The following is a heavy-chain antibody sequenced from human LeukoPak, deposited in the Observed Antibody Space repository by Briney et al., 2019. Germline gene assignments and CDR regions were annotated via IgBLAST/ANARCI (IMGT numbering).Heavy chain of an antibody. D-gene: IGHD6-19*01. CDR1: GFTFSDYY. CDR2: ISSSGSTI. CDR3: ARVDSSGWYWGGDDAFDI. V-gene: IGHV3-11*01. J-gene: IGHJ3*02. Sequence: GGSLRLSCAASGFTFSDYYMSWIRQAPGKGLEWVSYISSSGSTIYYADSVKGLFTISRDNAKNSLYLQMNSLRAEDTAVYYCARVDSSGWYWGGDDAFDIWGQGTMVTVSS.